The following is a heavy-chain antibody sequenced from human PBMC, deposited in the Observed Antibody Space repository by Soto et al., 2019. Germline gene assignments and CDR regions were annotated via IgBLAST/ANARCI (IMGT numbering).Heavy chain of an antibody. Sequence: EPRSLTCAVYGGCFSGYYWSWIRQPPGKGLEWIGEINHSGSTNYNPSLKSRVTISVDTSKNQFSLKLSSVTAADTAVYYCALFNSSGYSVDYWGQGTLVTVSS. J-gene: IGHJ4*02. V-gene: IGHV4-34*01. CDR2: INHSGST. CDR1: GGCFSGYY. CDR3: ALFNSSGYSVDY. D-gene: IGHD3-22*01.